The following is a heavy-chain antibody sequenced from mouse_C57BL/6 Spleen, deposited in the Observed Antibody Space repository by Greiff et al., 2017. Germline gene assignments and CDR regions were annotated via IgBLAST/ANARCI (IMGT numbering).Heavy chain of an antibody. V-gene: IGHV5-4*03. Sequence: DVMLVESGGGLVKPGGSLKLSCAASGFTFSSYAMSWVRQTPEKRLEWVATISDGGSYTYYPDNVKGRFTISRDNAKNNLYLQMSHLKSEDTAMYYCARGRYYGSSWYFDVWGTGTTVTVSS. CDR3: ARGRYYGSSWYFDV. CDR1: GFTFSSYA. CDR2: ISDGGSYT. J-gene: IGHJ1*03. D-gene: IGHD1-1*01.